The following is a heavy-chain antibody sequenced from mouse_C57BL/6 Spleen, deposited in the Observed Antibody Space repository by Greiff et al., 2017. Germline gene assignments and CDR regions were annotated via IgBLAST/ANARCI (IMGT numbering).Heavy chain of an antibody. D-gene: IGHD1-1*01. CDR2: INPNNGGT. V-gene: IGHV1-22*01. CDR3: ASDYYGSSLL. J-gene: IGHJ1*03. CDR1: GYTFTDYN. Sequence: EVQLQQSGPELVKPGASVKMSCKASGYTFTDYNMHWVKQSHGQSLEWIGYINPNNGGTSYNQKFKGQATLTVNTSSSTAYIELRSLTSEDSAVYYCASDYYGSSLLWGTGTTVTVSS.